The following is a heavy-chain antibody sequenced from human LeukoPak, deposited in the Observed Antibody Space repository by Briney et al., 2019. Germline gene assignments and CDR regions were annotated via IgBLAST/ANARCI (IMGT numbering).Heavy chain of an antibody. J-gene: IGHJ6*02. CDR2: IYYSGST. D-gene: IGHD3-9*01. V-gene: IGHV4-61*01. CDR3: ARGYFDWVGYYYYGMDV. Sequence: SETLSLTCTVSGGSFSSGSYYWSWIRQPPGKGLEWIGYIYYSGSTNYNPSLKSRVTISVDTSKNQFSLKLSSVTAADTAVYYCARGYFDWVGYYYYGMDVWGQGTTVTVSS. CDR1: GGSFSSGSYY.